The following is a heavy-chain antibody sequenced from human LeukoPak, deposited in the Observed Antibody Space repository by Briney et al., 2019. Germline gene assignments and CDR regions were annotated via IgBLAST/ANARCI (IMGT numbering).Heavy chain of an antibody. Sequence: ASVTVSCKASGYTFTDYHIHWVRQAPGQGLEWMGWINPNSGGTNYAQKFQGRVTMTRDTSINTVYMELSSLRSDDTAVFYCARGGSVPGRPGWFDPWGQGTLVTVSS. V-gene: IGHV1-2*02. J-gene: IGHJ5*02. CDR2: INPNSGGT. CDR1: GYTFTDYH. CDR3: ARGGSVPGRPGWFDP. D-gene: IGHD3-16*01.